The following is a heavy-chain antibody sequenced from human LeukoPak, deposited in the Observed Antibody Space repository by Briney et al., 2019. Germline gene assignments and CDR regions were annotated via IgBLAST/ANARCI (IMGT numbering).Heavy chain of an antibody. CDR1: GYTFTSYG. V-gene: IGHV1-18*01. D-gene: IGHD2-15*01. J-gene: IGHJ6*02. CDR3: ARDIPLCSGGSCYSGFERPNLHYYYYYGMDV. CDR2: ISAYNGNT. Sequence: ASVKVSCEASGYTFTSYGISWVRQAPGQGLEWMGWISAYNGNTNYAQKLQGRVTMTTDTSTSTAYMELRSLRSDDTAVYYCARDIPLCSGGSCYSGFERPNLHYYYYYGMDVWGQGTTVTVSS.